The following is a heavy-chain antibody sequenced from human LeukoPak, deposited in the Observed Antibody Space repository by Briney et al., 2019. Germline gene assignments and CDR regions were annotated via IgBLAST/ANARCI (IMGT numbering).Heavy chain of an antibody. CDR2: INPTSGGT. V-gene: IGHV1-2*06. D-gene: IGHD2-2*01. J-gene: IGHJ4*02. Sequence: ASVKVSCKASGYTFTDYYIHWVRQAPGQGLEWMGRINPTSGGTTSAQKFRGRVTMTRDTSINTAYMELSRLRSDDTAVFYCARSSTTYYNFDFWGQGALVTVSS. CDR3: ARSSTTYYNFDF. CDR1: GYTFTDYY.